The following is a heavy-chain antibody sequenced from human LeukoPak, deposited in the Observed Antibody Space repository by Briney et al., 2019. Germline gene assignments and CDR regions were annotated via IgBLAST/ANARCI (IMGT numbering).Heavy chain of an antibody. CDR1: GGSFSNYY. D-gene: IGHD6-13*01. Sequence: PSETLSLTCAVYGGSFSNYYWSWIRQPPGKGLEWIGEINHSGSTNYNPSLKSRVTISVDTSKNQFSLKLSSVTAADTAVYYCARLAAAGTPYDYWGQGTLVTVSS. CDR3: ARLAAAGTPYDY. J-gene: IGHJ4*02. V-gene: IGHV4-34*01. CDR2: INHSGST.